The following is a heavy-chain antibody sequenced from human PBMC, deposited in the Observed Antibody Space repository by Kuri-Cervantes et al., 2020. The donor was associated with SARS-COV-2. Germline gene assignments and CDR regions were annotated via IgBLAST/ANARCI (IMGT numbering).Heavy chain of an antibody. J-gene: IGHJ4*02. D-gene: IGHD3-3*01. Sequence: GESLKISCAASGFTFSSYAMSWVRQAPGKGLEWVSAISGSGGSTYYADSVKGRFTISRDNSKNTLYLQTNSLRTEDTAVYYCARTQYYDFWSGSFFVHWGQGTLVTVSS. CDR2: ISGSGGST. CDR1: GFTFSSYA. V-gene: IGHV3-23*01. CDR3: ARTQYYDFWSGSFFVH.